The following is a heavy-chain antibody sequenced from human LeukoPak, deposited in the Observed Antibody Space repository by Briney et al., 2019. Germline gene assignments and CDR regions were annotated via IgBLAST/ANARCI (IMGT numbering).Heavy chain of an antibody. Sequence: KPSETLSLTCTVSGASIDSHYWSWIRQPAGKGLEWIGRIYISGSTNYNSSLQSRVTMSVDTSKNQFSLKLSSVTAADTAVYYCARALNPLPGTSYFDYWGQGTLVTVSS. CDR2: IYISGST. D-gene: IGHD2-15*01. J-gene: IGHJ4*02. V-gene: IGHV4-4*07. CDR1: GASIDSHY. CDR3: ARALNPLPGTSYFDY.